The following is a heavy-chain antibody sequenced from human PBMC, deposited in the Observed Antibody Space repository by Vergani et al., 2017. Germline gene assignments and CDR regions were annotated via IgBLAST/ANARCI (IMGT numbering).Heavy chain of an antibody. CDR2: IYYSGST. V-gene: IGHV4-59*01. CDR1: GGSISSYY. Sequence: QVQLQESGPGLVKPSETLSLTCTVSGGSISSYYWSWIRQPPGKGLEWIGYIYYSGSTNYNPSLKSRVTISVDTSKNQFSLKLSSVTAADTAVYYCARGEAADYYYYGMDVWGQGP. CDR3: ARGEAADYYYYGMDV. D-gene: IGHD2-15*01. J-gene: IGHJ6*02.